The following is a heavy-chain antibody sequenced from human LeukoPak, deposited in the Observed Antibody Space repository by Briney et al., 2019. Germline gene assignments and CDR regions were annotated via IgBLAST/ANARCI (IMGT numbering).Heavy chain of an antibody. Sequence: GGSLRLSCAASGFTFSSYAMSWVRQAPGKGLEWVSAISGSGGCTYYVDSVKGRFTISRDNSKNTLYLQMNSLRAEDTAVYYCAKDLDSSGNFWGTDAFDIWGQGTMVTVSS. CDR3: AKDLDSSGNFWGTDAFDI. J-gene: IGHJ3*02. D-gene: IGHD3-22*01. V-gene: IGHV3-23*01. CDR1: GFTFSSYA. CDR2: ISGSGGCT.